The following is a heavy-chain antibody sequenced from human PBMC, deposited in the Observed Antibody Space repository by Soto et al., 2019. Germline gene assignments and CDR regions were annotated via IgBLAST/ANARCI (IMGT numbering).Heavy chain of an antibody. D-gene: IGHD6-13*01. CDR3: ARELIAAAATAFDI. CDR1: GFTFSSYA. CDR2: ISYDGSNK. V-gene: IGHV3-30-3*01. J-gene: IGHJ3*02. Sequence: LRLSCAASGFTFSSYAMHWVRQAPGKGLEWVAVISYDGSNKYYADSVKGRFTISRDNSKNTLYLQMNSLRAEDTAVYYCARELIAAAATAFDIWGQGTMVTVSS.